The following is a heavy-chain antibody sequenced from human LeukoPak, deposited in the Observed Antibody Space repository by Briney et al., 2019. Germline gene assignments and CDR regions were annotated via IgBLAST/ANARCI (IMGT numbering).Heavy chain of an antibody. Sequence: SETLSLTCTVSGDSISSYYWSWIRQPAGKGLEWIGRIYSRGSINYNPALKSRVTISVDTSKNQFSLKLSSVTAADTAVYYCARGHYDSSGYSDYWGQGTLVTVSS. V-gene: IGHV4-4*07. D-gene: IGHD3-22*01. CDR1: GDSISSYY. J-gene: IGHJ4*02. CDR3: ARGHYDSSGYSDY. CDR2: IYSRGSI.